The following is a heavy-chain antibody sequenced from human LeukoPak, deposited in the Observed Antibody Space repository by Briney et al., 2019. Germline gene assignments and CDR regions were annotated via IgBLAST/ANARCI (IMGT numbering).Heavy chain of an antibody. CDR2: IYHSGST. CDR3: ARRYDSGSGYYTFDY. Sequence: SETLSLTCAVSGYSISSGYYWGWIRQPPGKGLEWIGSIYHSGSTYYNPSLKSRVTISVDTSKNQFSLKLSSVTAANTAVYYCARRYDSGSGYYTFDYWGQGTLVTVSS. D-gene: IGHD3-22*01. V-gene: IGHV4-38-2*01. CDR1: GYSISSGYY. J-gene: IGHJ4*02.